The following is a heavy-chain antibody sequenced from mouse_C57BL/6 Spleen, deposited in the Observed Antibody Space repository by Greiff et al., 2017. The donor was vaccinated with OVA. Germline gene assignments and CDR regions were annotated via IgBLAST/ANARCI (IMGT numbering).Heavy chain of an antibody. CDR1: GFTFSSYA. J-gene: IGHJ2*01. Sequence: EVQLVESGGGLVKPGGSLKLSCAASGFTFSSYAMSWVRQTPEKRLEWVATISDGGSYTYYPDNVKGRFTSSRDNAKNNLYLQMSHLKSEDTAMYYCARDQRYYFDYWGQGTTLTVSS. CDR3: ARDQRYYFDY. V-gene: IGHV5-4*01. CDR2: ISDGGSYT.